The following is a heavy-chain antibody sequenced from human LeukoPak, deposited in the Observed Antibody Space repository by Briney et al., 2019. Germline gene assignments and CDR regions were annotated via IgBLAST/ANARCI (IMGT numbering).Heavy chain of an antibody. Sequence: SGTLSLTCTVSGDSISTTSFYWGWIRQPPGKGLDCLGTTYYSGSTYNPSLTSRVTISVDTSKNQFYLNLSSVTAADTAVYYCARRYYYNLGSFPFDFWGQGTLVTVSS. CDR1: GDSISTTSFY. D-gene: IGHD3-10*01. J-gene: IGHJ4*02. CDR2: TYYSGST. V-gene: IGHV4-39*07. CDR3: ARRYYYNLGSFPFDF.